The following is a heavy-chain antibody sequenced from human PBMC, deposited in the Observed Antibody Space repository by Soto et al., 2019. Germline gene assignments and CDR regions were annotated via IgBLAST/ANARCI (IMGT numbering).Heavy chain of an antibody. J-gene: IGHJ6*02. D-gene: IGHD3-10*01. Sequence: DVQLLESGGHLVQPGGSLRLSCSATGFNLSSYAMSWVRQAPGKGLEWVSSVSAGGDMTYYSDSVKGRFTISRDNSNNALFLQMNSLRIEDTALYYCARGDRGGSGSPASYYYSGLDVWGEGTTVTVS. V-gene: IGHV3-23*01. CDR1: GFNLSSYA. CDR2: VSAGGDMT. CDR3: ARGDRGGSGSPASYYYSGLDV.